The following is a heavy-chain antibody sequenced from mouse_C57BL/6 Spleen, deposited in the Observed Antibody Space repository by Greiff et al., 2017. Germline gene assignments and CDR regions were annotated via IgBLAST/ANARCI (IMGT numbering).Heavy chain of an antibody. V-gene: IGHV1-82*01. Sequence: VQLVESGPELVKPGASVKISCKASGYAFSSSWMNWVKQRPGKGLEWIGRIYPGDGDTNYNGKFKGKATLTADKSSSTAYMQLSSLTSEDSAVYFCARSPISYAMDYWGQGTSVTVSS. J-gene: IGHJ4*01. CDR2: IYPGDGDT. CDR3: ARSPISYAMDY. CDR1: GYAFSSSW.